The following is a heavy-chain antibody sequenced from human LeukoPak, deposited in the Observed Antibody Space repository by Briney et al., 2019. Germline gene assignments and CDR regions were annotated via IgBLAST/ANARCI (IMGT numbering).Heavy chain of an antibody. D-gene: IGHD3-3*02. V-gene: IGHV3-53*01. J-gene: IGHJ5*02. CDR2: IHNDGST. CDR1: GFIVNNTY. CDR3: ASLARDL. Sequence: GGSLRLSCAASGFIVNNTYMTWVRQAPGKGLEWVSVIHNDGSTYYADSVKGRFTVSRDNSKNMVFLRMNSLRVEDTAVYFCASLARDLWGQGTLVSVSS.